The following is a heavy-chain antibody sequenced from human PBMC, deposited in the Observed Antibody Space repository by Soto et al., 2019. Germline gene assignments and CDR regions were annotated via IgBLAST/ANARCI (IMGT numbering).Heavy chain of an antibody. CDR1: GFTFSSYA. V-gene: IGHV3-23*01. J-gene: IGHJ4*02. Sequence: EVQLLESGGGLVQPGGSLRLSCAASGFTFSSYAMSWVRQAPGKGLEWVSTISGSGGSTYYADSVKGRFTISRGNSQNTLYLQMNSLRAEDTAVYYCAKGFDTVGATSWFLSFDYWGQGTLVTVSS. D-gene: IGHD1-26*01. CDR3: AKGFDTVGATSWFLSFDY. CDR2: ISGSGGST.